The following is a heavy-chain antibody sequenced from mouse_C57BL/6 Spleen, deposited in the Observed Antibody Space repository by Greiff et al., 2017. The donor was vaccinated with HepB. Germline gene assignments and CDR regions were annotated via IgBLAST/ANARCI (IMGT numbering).Heavy chain of an antibody. Sequence: EVKLVESGGGLVQPGGSLKLSCAASGFTFSDYGMAWVRQAPRKGPEWVAFISNLAYSIYYADTVTGRFTISRENAKNTLYLEMSSLRSEDTAMYYCARAPHYYGSSPFDYWGQGTTLTVSS. D-gene: IGHD1-1*01. V-gene: IGHV5-15*01. CDR1: GFTFSDYG. CDR2: ISNLAYSI. CDR3: ARAPHYYGSSPFDY. J-gene: IGHJ2*01.